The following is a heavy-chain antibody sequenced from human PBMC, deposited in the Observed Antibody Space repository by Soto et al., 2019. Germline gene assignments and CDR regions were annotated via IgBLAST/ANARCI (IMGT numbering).Heavy chain of an antibody. Sequence: ASVKVSCKASGYTFTSYAMHWVRQAPGQRLEWMGWINPNSGGTNYAQKFQGWVTMTRDTSISTAYMELSRLRSDDTAVYYCARGRDIEMATTAPTDYWGQGTLVTVSS. V-gene: IGHV1-2*04. D-gene: IGHD1-1*01. CDR2: INPNSGGT. J-gene: IGHJ4*02. CDR1: GYTFTSYA. CDR3: ARGRDIEMATTAPTDY.